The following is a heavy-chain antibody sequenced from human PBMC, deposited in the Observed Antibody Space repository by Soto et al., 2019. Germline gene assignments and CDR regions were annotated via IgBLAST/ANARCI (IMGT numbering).Heavy chain of an antibody. V-gene: IGHV4-39*01. CDR2: IYYSGST. Sequence: QLQLQESGPGLVKPSETLSLTCTGSGGSISRSSYYWGWIRQPPGKALQWIGRIYYSGSTYYNPSLRSRVTISVDTSKSHLSLKLSSMTAADTAVYYGARIAAGRTYSDYWGQGSMDTVSS. CDR3: ARIAAGRTYSDY. J-gene: IGHJ4*02. D-gene: IGHD6-13*01. CDR1: GGSISRSSYY.